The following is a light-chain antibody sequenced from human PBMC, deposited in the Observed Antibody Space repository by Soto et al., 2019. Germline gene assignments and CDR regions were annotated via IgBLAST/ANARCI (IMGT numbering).Light chain of an antibody. Sequence: EIVLTQSPGTLSLSPGERATLSCRASQSVSSSYLAWYQQKPGQAPRLLIYGASSRATGIPDRFSGSGSGTDFTLTISRLEPEDFAVYYCKQYGNSPNTFGQGTKVDIK. CDR1: QSVSSSY. CDR2: GAS. CDR3: KQYGNSPNT. J-gene: IGKJ1*01. V-gene: IGKV3-20*01.